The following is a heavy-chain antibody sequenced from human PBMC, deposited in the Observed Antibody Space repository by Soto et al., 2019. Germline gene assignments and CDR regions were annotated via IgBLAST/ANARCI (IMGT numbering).Heavy chain of an antibody. CDR3: AKDLADSGYEAFDY. V-gene: IGHV3-9*01. Sequence: GGSLRLSCAASGFTFDDYAMHWVRQAPGKGLEWVSGISWNSGSIGYADSVKGRFTISRDNAKNSLYLQMNSLRAEDTALYYCAKDLADSGYEAFDYWGQGTLVTVSS. D-gene: IGHD5-12*01. J-gene: IGHJ4*02. CDR1: GFTFDDYA. CDR2: ISWNSGSI.